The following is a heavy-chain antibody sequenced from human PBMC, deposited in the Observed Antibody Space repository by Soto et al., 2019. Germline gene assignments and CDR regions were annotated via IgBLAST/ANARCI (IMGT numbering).Heavy chain of an antibody. Sequence: GSLRLSCAASGFTFSSYAMSWFRQAPGKGLEWVSGISGSGGSTDYAESVRGRFNISRDNSKNSLYLQLNSLRAEDTAVYYCARGHPGVEVTAPYYWGQGTLVTVSS. V-gene: IGHV3-23*01. D-gene: IGHD3-3*01. CDR1: GFTFSSYA. CDR2: ISGSGGST. J-gene: IGHJ4*02. CDR3: ARGHPGVEVTAPYY.